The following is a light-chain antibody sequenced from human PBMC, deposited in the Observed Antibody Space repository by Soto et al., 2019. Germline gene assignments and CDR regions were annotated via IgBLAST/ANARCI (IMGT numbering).Light chain of an antibody. CDR1: KLGDKY. J-gene: IGLJ2*01. Sequence: SYELTQPPSVSVSPGQTASITCSGDKLGDKYACWYQQKPGQSPVLVIXXXSKXXXXXXXXXXXXXSGNTATLTISGTQAMDEADYYCQAWDSSTVVFGGGTKLTVL. CDR3: QAWDSSTVV. V-gene: IGLV3-1*01. CDR2: XXS.